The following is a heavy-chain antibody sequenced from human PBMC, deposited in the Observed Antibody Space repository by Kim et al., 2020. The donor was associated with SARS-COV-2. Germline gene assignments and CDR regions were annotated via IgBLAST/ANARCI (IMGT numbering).Heavy chain of an antibody. J-gene: IGHJ6*02. D-gene: IGHD3-10*01. Sequence: ASVKVSCKASGYTFTSYGISWVRQAPGQGLEWMGWISAYNGNTNYAQKLQGRVTMTTDTSTSTAYMELRSLRSDDTAVYYCARDLILLWFGEFTPKLNYYYYGMDVWGQGTTVTVSS. CDR3: ARDLILLWFGEFTPKLNYYYYGMDV. CDR2: ISAYNGNT. V-gene: IGHV1-18*01. CDR1: GYTFTSYG.